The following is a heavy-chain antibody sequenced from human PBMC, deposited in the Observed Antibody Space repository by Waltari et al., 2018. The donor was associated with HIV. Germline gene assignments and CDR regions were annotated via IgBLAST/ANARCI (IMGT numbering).Heavy chain of an antibody. CDR1: GLIFGDYA. CDR2: ISFDGNNA. CDR3: ARTIFGVMITSDFFYGMDV. V-gene: IGHV3-30-3*01. J-gene: IGHJ6*02. D-gene: IGHD3-3*01. Sequence: QEQLVESGGGVAQPGRSLRLSCSASGLIFGDYAMHWVRQAPGKGLEWVGLISFDGNNAYYADSVKGRFTISRDNSKNTMSLQMNSLRSDDTALYYCARTIFGVMITSDFFYGMDVWGQGTTVTVS.